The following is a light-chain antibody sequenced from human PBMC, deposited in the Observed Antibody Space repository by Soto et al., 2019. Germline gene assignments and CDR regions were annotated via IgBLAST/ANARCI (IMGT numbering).Light chain of an antibody. CDR1: HSVSSN. V-gene: IGKV3-15*01. Sequence: EIGMPQSPATLSVAPGERATLSCRASHSVSSNLAWYQQNPGQAPRRLIYGASTMATGIPARFSVSESGTEFTLTISSLQSEDLAVYYDQQYHNWPPWTVGPGHKVEVK. CDR2: GAS. J-gene: IGKJ1*01. CDR3: QQYHNWPPWT.